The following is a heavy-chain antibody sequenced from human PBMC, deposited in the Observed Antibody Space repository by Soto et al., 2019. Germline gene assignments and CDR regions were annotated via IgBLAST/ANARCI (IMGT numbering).Heavy chain of an antibody. CDR1: GGSFSGYI. CDR3: AIVLIIGGDHSGGSVHFGS. J-gene: IGHJ4*02. Sequence: SETLSLTCDVYGGSFSGYIWTWIRQTPGKGLQWIGQINHSGSANYNPSLKSRVTISVHTSKSQFSLELSSVPAADTAVYYCAIVLIIGGDHSGGSVHFGSLGQGNLGT. D-gene: IGHD1-26*01. CDR2: INHSGSA. V-gene: IGHV4-34*01.